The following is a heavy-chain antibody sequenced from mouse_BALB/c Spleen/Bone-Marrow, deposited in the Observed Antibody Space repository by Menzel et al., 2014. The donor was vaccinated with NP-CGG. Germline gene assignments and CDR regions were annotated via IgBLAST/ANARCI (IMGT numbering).Heavy chain of an antibody. CDR2: INPYNDGT. J-gene: IGHJ2*01. V-gene: IGHV1-14*01. Sequence: VQLQQSGPELVKPGASVKMSCKASGYTFTSYVMHWVKQKPGQGLEWIGYINPYNDGTKYNEKFKGKATLTSDKSSSTAYMEPSSLTSEDSAVYYCARPRQLGLPYYCDYWGQGTTLTVSS. CDR3: ARPRQLGLPYYCDY. D-gene: IGHD3-2*01. CDR1: GYTFTSYV.